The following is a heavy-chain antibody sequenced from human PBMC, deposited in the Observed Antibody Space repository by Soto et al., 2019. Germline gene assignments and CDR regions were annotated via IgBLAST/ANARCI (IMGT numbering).Heavy chain of an antibody. D-gene: IGHD3-3*01. V-gene: IGHV3-23*01. J-gene: IGHJ3*02. CDR3: AKDLYVVRFLEWLQKGDAFDI. CDR1: GFTCSNLA. Sequence: GRFQRHSSAAFGFTCSNLAMRWVSQAPGKGLEWVSAISGSGGSTYYADSVKGRFTISRDNSKNTLYLQMNSLRAEDTAVYYCAKDLYVVRFLEWLQKGDAFDIWGQGTMVTVSS. CDR2: ISGSGGST.